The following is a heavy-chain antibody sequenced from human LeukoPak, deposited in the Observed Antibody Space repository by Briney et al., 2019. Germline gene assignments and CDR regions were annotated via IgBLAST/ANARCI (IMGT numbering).Heavy chain of an antibody. V-gene: IGHV3-30-3*02. Sequence: GGSLRLSCAASGFTFSSYAMHWVRQAPGKGLEWVAVISYDGSNKYYADSVKGRFTISRDNSKNTLYLQMNSLRAEDTAVYYCAKIRVVPAAIQGGDDYWGQGTLVTVSS. J-gene: IGHJ4*02. CDR2: ISYDGSNK. CDR1: GFTFSSYA. CDR3: AKIRVVPAAIQGGDDY. D-gene: IGHD2-2*02.